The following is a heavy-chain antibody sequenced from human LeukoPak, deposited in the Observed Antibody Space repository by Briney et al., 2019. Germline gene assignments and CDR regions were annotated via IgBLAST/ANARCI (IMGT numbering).Heavy chain of an antibody. Sequence: LSGGSLRLSCAASGFTFSSYDMSWVRQAPGKGLEWVSDISGSGGSTYYADSVKGRFTISRDNSKNTLYLQMNSLRAEDTAVYYCAKGGATNDYWGQGTLVTVSS. CDR3: AKGGATNDY. D-gene: IGHD1-26*01. V-gene: IGHV3-23*01. J-gene: IGHJ4*02. CDR2: ISGSGGST. CDR1: GFTFSSYD.